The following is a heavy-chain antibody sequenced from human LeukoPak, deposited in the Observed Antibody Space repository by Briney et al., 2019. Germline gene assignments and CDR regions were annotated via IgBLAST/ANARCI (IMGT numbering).Heavy chain of an antibody. CDR3: AKFSFEYSSSSSSSTMYYYYYYMDV. V-gene: IGHV3-23*01. J-gene: IGHJ6*03. CDR2: ISGSGGST. D-gene: IGHD6-6*01. Sequence: GGSLRLSCGASGFTFSSYAMIWVRQAPGKGLEWVSAISGSGGSTYYADSVKGRFTISRDNSKNTLYLQMHSLRAEDTAVYYCAKFSFEYSSSSSSSTMYYYYYYMDVWGKGTTVTVSS. CDR1: GFTFSSYA.